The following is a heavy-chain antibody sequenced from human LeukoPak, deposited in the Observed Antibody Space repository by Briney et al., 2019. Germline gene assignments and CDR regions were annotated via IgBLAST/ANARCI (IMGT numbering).Heavy chain of an antibody. J-gene: IGHJ4*02. D-gene: IGHD6-6*01. Sequence: PGGSLRLSCVGSGFAFRSHAMSWVRQAPEKGMEFVSGIYENGGTTYYADSVKGRFSISRDNSKNTLYLQMNSLRAEDTAVYYCARDWMSSSYFDYWGQGTLVTVSS. V-gene: IGHV3-23*01. CDR2: IYENGGTT. CDR1: GFAFRSHA. CDR3: ARDWMSSSYFDY.